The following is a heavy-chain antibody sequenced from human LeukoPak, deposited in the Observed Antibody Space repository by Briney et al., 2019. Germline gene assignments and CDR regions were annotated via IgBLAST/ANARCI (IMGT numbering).Heavy chain of an antibody. CDR3: ARDGMYSSGVFDP. CDR2: IYYSGST. V-gene: IGHV4-39*07. J-gene: IGHJ5*02. CDR1: GGSISSSSYY. Sequence: NPSETLSLTCTVSGGSISSSSYYWGWIRQPPGKGLEWIGSIYYSGSTYYNPSLKSRVTISVDTSKNQFSLKLSSVTAADTAVYYCARDGMYSSGVFDPWGQGTLVTVSS. D-gene: IGHD6-19*01.